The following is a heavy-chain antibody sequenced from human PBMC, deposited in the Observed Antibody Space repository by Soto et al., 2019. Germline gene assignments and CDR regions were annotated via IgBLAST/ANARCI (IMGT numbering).Heavy chain of an antibody. D-gene: IGHD3-22*01. J-gene: IGHJ4*01. CDR3: TTDSYMTTIVVRFDY. V-gene: IGHV3-15*07. Sequence: EVQLVESGGGLVKPGGSLRLSCAASGFTFTNAWINWVRQAPGKGLEWVGRIKSKLDGGTTDFAASVKGRFAISRDDSTHMVYLQMTSLKTEDRAIYYCTTDSYMTTIVVRFDYWGHGTLVTVSS. CDR1: GFTFTNAW. CDR2: IKSKLDGGTT.